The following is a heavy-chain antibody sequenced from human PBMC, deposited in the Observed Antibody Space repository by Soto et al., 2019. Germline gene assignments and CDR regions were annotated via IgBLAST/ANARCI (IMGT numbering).Heavy chain of an antibody. V-gene: IGHV3-23*01. Sequence: PGGSLRLSCAASGFTFSSYAMSWVRQAPGKGLEWVSAISGSGGSTYYADSVKGRFIISRDNSKNTLYLQMNSLRAEDTAVYYCAIWEPDPPTYDAFDIWGQGTMVTVSS. CDR3: AIWEPDPPTYDAFDI. J-gene: IGHJ3*02. CDR2: ISGSGGST. D-gene: IGHD1-26*01. CDR1: GFTFSSYA.